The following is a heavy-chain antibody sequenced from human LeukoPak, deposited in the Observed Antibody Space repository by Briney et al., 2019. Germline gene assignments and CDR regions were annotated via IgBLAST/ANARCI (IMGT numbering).Heavy chain of an antibody. V-gene: IGHV5-51*01. D-gene: IGHD6-19*01. CDR1: GYTFNTYW. CDR3: ARSYSNGWYGWFDP. CDR2: IYPGDSDT. J-gene: IGHJ5*02. Sequence: GESLKISCKGFGYTFNTYWIGWVRQVPGQGLEWMGIIYPGDSDTRYSPSFQGRVTISADKSIDTAYLEWSSLKASDTAIYYCARSYSNGWYGWFDPWGQGTLVVVSS.